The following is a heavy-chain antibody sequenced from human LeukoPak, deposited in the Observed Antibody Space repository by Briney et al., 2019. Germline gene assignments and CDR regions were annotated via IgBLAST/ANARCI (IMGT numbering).Heavy chain of an antibody. Sequence: SCKASGYTFTSYGISWVRQAPGQGLEWVAFIRYDGSNKYYADSVKGRFTISRDNSKNTLYLQMNSLRAEDTAVYYCAKDSMTTVTTYAFDIWGQGTMVTVSS. CDR2: IRYDGSNK. V-gene: IGHV3-30*02. J-gene: IGHJ3*02. D-gene: IGHD4-17*01. CDR1: GYTFTSYG. CDR3: AKDSMTTVTTYAFDI.